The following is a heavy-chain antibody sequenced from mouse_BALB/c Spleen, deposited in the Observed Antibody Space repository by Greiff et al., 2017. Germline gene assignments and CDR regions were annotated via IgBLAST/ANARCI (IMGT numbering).Heavy chain of an antibody. CDR2: ISSGSSTI. D-gene: IGHD1-1*01. CDR1: GFTFSSFG. Sequence: EVQGVESGGGLVQPGGSRKLSCAASGFTFSSFGMHWVRQAPEKGLEWVAYISSGSSTIYYADTVKGRFTISRDNPKNTLFLQMTSLRSEDTAMYYCARSDDGDYYAMDYWGQGTSVTVSS. V-gene: IGHV5-17*02. J-gene: IGHJ4*01. CDR3: ARSDDGDYYAMDY.